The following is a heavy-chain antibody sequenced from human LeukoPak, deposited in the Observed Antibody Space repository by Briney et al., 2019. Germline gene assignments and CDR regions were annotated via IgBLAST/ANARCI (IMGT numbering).Heavy chain of an antibody. J-gene: IGHJ4*02. D-gene: IGHD3-9*01. CDR1: GFPFSSFA. CDR2: ISNSGAGT. Sequence: GGSLRLSCAASGFPFSSFAMSWVRLAPGQGLEWVSTISNSGAGTYYADSVKGRFTISRDNSKNTLYLQMNSLRAEDTAVYYCAKDHYDILTGYYFDYWGQGTLVTVSS. CDR3: AKDHYDILTGYYFDY. V-gene: IGHV3-23*01.